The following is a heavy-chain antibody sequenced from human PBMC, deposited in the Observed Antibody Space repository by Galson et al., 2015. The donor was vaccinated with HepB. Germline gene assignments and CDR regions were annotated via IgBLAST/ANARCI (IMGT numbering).Heavy chain of an antibody. CDR2: ISYDGSNK. D-gene: IGHD6-6*01. CDR1: GFTFCSYA. CDR3: ARDAGLWYSSSFKYYYGMDV. V-gene: IGHV3-30-3*01. Sequence: SLRLSCAASGFTFCSYAMHWVRQAPGKGLEWVAVISYDGSNKYYADSVKGRFTISRDNSKNTLYLQMNSLRAEDTAVYYCARDAGLWYSSSFKYYYGMDVWGQGTTVTVSS. J-gene: IGHJ6*02.